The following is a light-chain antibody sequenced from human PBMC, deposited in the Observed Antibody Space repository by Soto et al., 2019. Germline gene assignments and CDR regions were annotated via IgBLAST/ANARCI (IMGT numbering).Light chain of an antibody. V-gene: IGLV2-14*03. CDR1: SSDFGGYNF. CDR3: NSYTASSTLV. J-gene: IGLJ1*01. Sequence: QSALTQPASVSGSPGQSITISCTGTSSDFGGYNFVSWYQQHPGKAPKLMIYEVTSRPSGVSNRISGSKSGNTASLTISGLQAEDEADYYCNSYTASSTLVFGTGTKLAVL. CDR2: EVT.